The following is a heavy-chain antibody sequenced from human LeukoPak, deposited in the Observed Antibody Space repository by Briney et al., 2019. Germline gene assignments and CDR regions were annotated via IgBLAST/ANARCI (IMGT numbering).Heavy chain of an antibody. CDR2: IYYSGST. CDR3: ARHSRFLEWFPYWYYGMDV. CDR1: GGSISSYY. J-gene: IGHJ6*02. D-gene: IGHD3-3*01. V-gene: IGHV4-59*08. Sequence: SETLSLTCTVSGGSISSYYWSLIRQPPGKGLEWIGYIYYSGSTNYNPSLKSRVTISVDTSKNQFSLKLSSVTAADTAVYYCARHSRFLEWFPYWYYGMDVWGQGTTVTVSS.